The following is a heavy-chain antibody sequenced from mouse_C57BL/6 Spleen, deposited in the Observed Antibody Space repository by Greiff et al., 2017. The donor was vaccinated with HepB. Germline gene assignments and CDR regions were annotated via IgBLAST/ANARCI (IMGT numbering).Heavy chain of an antibody. CDR2: IYPGSGST. J-gene: IGHJ2*01. CDR3: AREGLDYGYFDY. CDR1: GYTFTSYW. D-gene: IGHD1-1*01. V-gene: IGHV1-55*01. Sequence: QVQLQQPGAELVKPGASVKMSCKASGYTFTSYWITWVKQRPGQGLEWIGDIYPGSGSTNYNEKFKSKATLTVDKSSSTAYMQLSSLTSEDSAVYYCAREGLDYGYFDYWGQGTTLTVSS.